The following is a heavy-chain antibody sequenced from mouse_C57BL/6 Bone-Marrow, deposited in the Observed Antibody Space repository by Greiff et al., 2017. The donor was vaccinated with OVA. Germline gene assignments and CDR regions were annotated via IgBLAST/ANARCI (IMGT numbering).Heavy chain of an antibody. Sequence: QVHVKQPGAELVKPGASVKLSCKASGYTFTSYWMHWVKQRPGRGLEWIGRMSPPMCFTKYNEKFKSKATLTVDKPSSTAYMQLSSLTSEDSAVYYCARVGSNSLCFAYWGQGTLVTVSA. CDR3: ARVGSNSLCFAY. J-gene: IGHJ3*01. CDR2: MSPPMCFT. V-gene: IGHV1-72*01. D-gene: IGHD2-5*01. CDR1: GYTFTSYW.